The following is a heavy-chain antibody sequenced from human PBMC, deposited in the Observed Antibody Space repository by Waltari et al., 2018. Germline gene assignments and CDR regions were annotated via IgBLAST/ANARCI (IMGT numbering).Heavy chain of an antibody. CDR2: IDPSDSYT. CDR3: ARVPSRGYSYGASDY. D-gene: IGHD5-18*01. V-gene: IGHV5-10-1*01. J-gene: IGHJ4*02. Sequence: GTGLEVMGRIDPSDSYTNYSPSFQGHVTISADKSISTAYLQWSSLKASDTAMYYCARVPSRGYSYGASDYWGQGTLVTVSS.